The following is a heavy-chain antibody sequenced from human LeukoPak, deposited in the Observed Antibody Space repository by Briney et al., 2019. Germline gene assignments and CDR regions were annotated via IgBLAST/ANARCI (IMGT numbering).Heavy chain of an antibody. D-gene: IGHD3-9*01. V-gene: IGHV1-69*13. CDR3: ARAEDQGRYFDWLPGFDP. CDR1: GGTFSSYV. Sequence: SVKVSCKASGGTFSSYVINWVRQAPGQGLEWMGGILPIFGTSIYSQQFQGRVTITADESTNTAYMGLNRLRSDDTATYYCARAEDQGRYFDWLPGFDPWGQGTLVTVSS. CDR2: ILPIFGTS. J-gene: IGHJ5*02.